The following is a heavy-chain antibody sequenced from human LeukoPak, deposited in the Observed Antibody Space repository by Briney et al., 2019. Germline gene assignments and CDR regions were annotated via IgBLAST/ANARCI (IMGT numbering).Heavy chain of an antibody. J-gene: IGHJ4*02. CDR1: GGSISGSY. D-gene: IGHD3-9*01. Sequence: SETLSLTCTASGGSISGSYWRWLRQPPGKGLEWIGYIYYGGSTNYNASLKNRVTISVDASKNQVSLQLNSLTAADTALYYCAATGPYNFGYWGQGTLVTVSS. V-gene: IGHV4-59*01. CDR2: IYYGGST. CDR3: AATGPYNFGY.